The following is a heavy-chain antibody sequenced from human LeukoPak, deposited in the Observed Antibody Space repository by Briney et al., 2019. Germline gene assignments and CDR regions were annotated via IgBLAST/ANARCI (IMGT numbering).Heavy chain of an antibody. CDR2: INPNSGGT. J-gene: IGHJ4*02. D-gene: IGHD3-22*01. V-gene: IGHV1-2*02. CDR1: GYTFTGYY. CDR3: ARGGTLSSGSLRAFDI. Sequence: GASVKVSCKASGYTFTGYYMHWVRQAPGQGLEWMGWINPNSGGTNYAQKFQGRVTMTRDTSISTAYMELSRLRSDDTAVYYCARGGTLSSGSLRAFDIWGQGTLVTVSS.